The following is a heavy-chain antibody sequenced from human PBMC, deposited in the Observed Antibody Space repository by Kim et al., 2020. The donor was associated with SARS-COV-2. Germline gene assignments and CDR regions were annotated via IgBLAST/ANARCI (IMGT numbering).Heavy chain of an antibody. Sequence: SETLSLTCTVSGGSISSDTHCWGWIRQPPGKGLEWLATVYYSGTTRYNPSLRSRLTISMDTSQNQFSLRLTPVSAADTAVYYCARHYYAGSGTYYPFEYWGQGILVTVSS. CDR3: ARHYYAGSGTYYPFEY. CDR2: VYYSGTT. V-gene: IGHV4-39*01. CDR1: GGSISSDTHC. J-gene: IGHJ4*02. D-gene: IGHD3-10*01.